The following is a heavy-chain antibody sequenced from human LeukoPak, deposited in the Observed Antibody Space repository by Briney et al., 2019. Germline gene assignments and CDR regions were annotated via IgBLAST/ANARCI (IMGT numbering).Heavy chain of an antibody. CDR2: INPNSGGT. D-gene: IGHD3-3*01. V-gene: IGHV1-2*04. CDR1: GYTFTGYY. J-gene: IGHJ4*02. Sequence: ASVKVSCKASGYTFTGYYMHWVRQAPGRGLEWMGWINPNSGGTNYAQKFQGWVTMTRDTSISTAYMELSRLRSDDTAVYYCARAGWSGYSLQYYFDYWGQGTLVTVSS. CDR3: ARAGWSGYSLQYYFDY.